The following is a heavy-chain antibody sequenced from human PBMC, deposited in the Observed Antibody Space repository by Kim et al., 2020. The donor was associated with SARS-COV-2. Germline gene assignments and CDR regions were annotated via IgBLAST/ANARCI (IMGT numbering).Heavy chain of an antibody. J-gene: IGHJ4*02. CDR1: GFTFSSYG. CDR2: IWYDGSNK. V-gene: IGHV3-33*01. D-gene: IGHD3-10*01. Sequence: GGSLRLSCAASGFTFSSYGMHWVRQAPGKGLEWVAVIWYDGSNKYYADSVKGRFTISRDNSKNTLYLQMNSLRAEDTAVYYCARGRRGGSGSYYSIDYWGQGTLVTVSS. CDR3: ARGRRGGSGSYYSIDY.